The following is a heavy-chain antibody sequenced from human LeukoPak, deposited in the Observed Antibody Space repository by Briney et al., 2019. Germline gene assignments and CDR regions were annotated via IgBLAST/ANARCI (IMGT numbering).Heavy chain of an antibody. CDR1: GFTFDDYA. CDR2: ISWNSGSI. Sequence: GGSLRLSCAASGFTFDDYAMHWVRQAPGKGLEWVSGISWNSGSIGYADSVKGRFTISRDNAKNSLYLQMNSLRAEDTAVYYCARTGSLERSYYYYYMDVWGKGTTVTVSS. V-gene: IGHV3-9*01. J-gene: IGHJ6*03. D-gene: IGHD1-1*01. CDR3: ARTGSLERSYYYYYMDV.